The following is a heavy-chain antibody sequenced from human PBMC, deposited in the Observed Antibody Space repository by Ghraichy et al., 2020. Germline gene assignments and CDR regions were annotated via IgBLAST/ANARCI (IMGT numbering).Heavy chain of an antibody. CDR1: GASFSGYY. D-gene: IGHD6-13*01. CDR3: AREAGGSWYYYYGMDV. Sequence: SETLSLTCAVYGASFSGYYWSWIRQPPGKGLEWIGEISHSGSTNYNPSLKSRVIISVDTSKNQFSLELSSVTAADTALYYCAREAGGSWYYYYGMDVWGQGTTVTVSS. V-gene: IGHV4-34*01. CDR2: ISHSGST. J-gene: IGHJ6*02.